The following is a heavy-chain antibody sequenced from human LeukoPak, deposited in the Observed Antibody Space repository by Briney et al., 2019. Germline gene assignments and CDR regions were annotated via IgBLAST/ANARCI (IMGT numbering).Heavy chain of an antibody. Sequence: GGSLRLSCAASGFTVSSNHMSWVRQAPGKGLEWVSVIYSGGSTYYEDSVKGRFTISRDNSKNTLYLQMNSLRAEDTAVYYCARGTPSSGWAYWGQGTLVTVSS. CDR1: GFTVSSNH. CDR2: IYSGGST. D-gene: IGHD6-19*01. CDR3: ARGTPSSGWAY. V-gene: IGHV3-53*01. J-gene: IGHJ4*02.